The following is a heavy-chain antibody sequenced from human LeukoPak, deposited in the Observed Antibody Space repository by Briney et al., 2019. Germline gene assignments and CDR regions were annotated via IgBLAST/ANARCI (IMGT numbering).Heavy chain of an antibody. CDR1: GFTFSNYW. CDR3: ARGRLVITAIDY. D-gene: IGHD3-9*01. J-gene: IGHJ4*02. V-gene: IGHV3-7*01. Sequence: GGSLRLSCAASGFTFSNYWMSWVRQAPGKGLEWVGNIKQDGSEKYYVDSVKGRFTISRDNSKNTLSLQMGSLRAEDMAVYYCARGRLVITAIDYWGQGTLVTVSS. CDR2: IKQDGSEK.